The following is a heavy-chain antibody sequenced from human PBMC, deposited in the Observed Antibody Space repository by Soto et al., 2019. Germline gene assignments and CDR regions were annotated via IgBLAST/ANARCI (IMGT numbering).Heavy chain of an antibody. CDR1: GYTFTSYD. V-gene: IGHV1-8*01. CDR3: ARGRTYDFWSGYGGPDY. Sequence: ASVKVSCKASGYTFTSYDINWVRQATGQGLEWMGWMNPNSGNTGYAQKFQGRVTMTRNTSISTAYMELSSLRSEDTAVYYCARGRTYDFWSGYGGPDYWGQGTLVTVSS. J-gene: IGHJ4*02. D-gene: IGHD3-3*01. CDR2: MNPNSGNT.